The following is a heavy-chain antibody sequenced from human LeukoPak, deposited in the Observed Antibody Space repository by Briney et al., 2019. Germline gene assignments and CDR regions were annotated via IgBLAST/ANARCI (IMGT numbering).Heavy chain of an antibody. CDR1: GGSISSYY. D-gene: IGHD5-18*01. CDR3: ARVRRGYSQSFLFDY. CDR2: IYYSGST. J-gene: IGHJ4*02. V-gene: IGHV4-59*01. Sequence: PSETLSLTCTVSGGSISSYYWSWIRQPPGKGLEWIGYIYYSGSTNYNPPLKSRVTISVDTSKNQFSLKLSSVTAADTAVYYCARVRRGYSQSFLFDYWGQGTLVTVSS.